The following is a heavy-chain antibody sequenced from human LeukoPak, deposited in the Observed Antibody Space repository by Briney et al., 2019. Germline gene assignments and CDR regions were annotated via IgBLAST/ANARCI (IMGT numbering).Heavy chain of an antibody. D-gene: IGHD3-22*01. CDR3: ARHSTPYDLLPDYYDSSAPYYYYGMDV. V-gene: IGHV1-8*01. J-gene: IGHJ6*02. CDR1: GYTFTNYD. Sequence: ASVKVSCKTSGYTFTNYDINWMRQTTGQGLEWMGWMSPNSGNTGYAQKFQGRVTMTRSTSISTAYMELSNLRSEDTAVYYCARHSTPYDLLPDYYDSSAPYYYYGMDVWGQGTTVAVSS. CDR2: MSPNSGNT.